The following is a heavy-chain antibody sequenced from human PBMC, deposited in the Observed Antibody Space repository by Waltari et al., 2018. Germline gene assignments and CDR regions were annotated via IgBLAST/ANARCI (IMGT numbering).Heavy chain of an antibody. J-gene: IGHJ6*03. D-gene: IGHD7-27*01. Sequence: KFQGRVTITRNTSISTAYMELSSLRSEDTAVYYCARGELTGASYYYYMDVWGKGTTVTVSS. CDR3: ARGELTGASYYYYMDV. V-gene: IGHV1-8*03.